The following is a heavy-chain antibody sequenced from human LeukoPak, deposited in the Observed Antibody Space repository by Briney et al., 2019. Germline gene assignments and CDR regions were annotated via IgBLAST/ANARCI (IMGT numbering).Heavy chain of an antibody. CDR3: AKGSTAMVTYGY. D-gene: IGHD5-18*01. V-gene: IGHV3-23*01. J-gene: IGHJ4*02. Sequence: GGSLRLSCAASGFTVSSNYMSWVRQAPGEGLEWVSAISGSGGSTYYADSVKGRFTISRDNSKNTLYLQMNSLRAEDTAVYYCAKGSTAMVTYGYWGQGTLVTVSS. CDR2: ISGSGGST. CDR1: GFTVSSNY.